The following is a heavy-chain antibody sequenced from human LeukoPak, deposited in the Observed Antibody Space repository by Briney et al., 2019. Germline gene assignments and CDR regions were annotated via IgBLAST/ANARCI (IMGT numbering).Heavy chain of an antibody. V-gene: IGHV3-74*01. CDR2: IKGDGTST. CDR3: AKDHYWSIDY. D-gene: IGHD3-3*01. J-gene: IGHJ4*02. CDR1: GFDFSSNW. Sequence: GGSLRLSCAASGFDFSSNWMHWDRHAPGQGLVWVSRIKGDGTSTHYADSVKGRFTISRDIAKNTLYLQMNSLRAEDTGVYYCAKDHYWSIDYWGRGTLVTVSS.